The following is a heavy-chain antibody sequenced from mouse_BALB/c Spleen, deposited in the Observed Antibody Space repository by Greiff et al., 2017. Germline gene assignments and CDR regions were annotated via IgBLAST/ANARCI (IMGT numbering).Heavy chain of an antibody. D-gene: IGHD2-1*01. V-gene: IGHV1S81*02. CDR1: GYTFTSYY. Sequence: QVQLKQPGAELVKPGASVKLSCKASGYTFTSYYMYWVKQRPGQGLEWIGGINPSNGGTNFNEKFKSKATLTVDKSSSTAYMQLSSLTSEDSAVYYCTRSGNYEDYWGQGTTLTVSS. CDR3: TRSGNYEDY. CDR2: INPSNGGT. J-gene: IGHJ2*01.